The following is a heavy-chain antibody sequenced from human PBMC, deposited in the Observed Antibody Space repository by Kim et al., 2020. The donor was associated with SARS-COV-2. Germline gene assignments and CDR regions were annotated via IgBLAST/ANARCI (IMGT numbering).Heavy chain of an antibody. Sequence: VKVSCKASGYTFTSYAMNWVRQAPGQGLEWMGWINTNTGNPTYAQGFTGRFVFSLDTSVSTAYLQISSLKAEDTAVYYCARGDILTGYSPWDYYYYGMDVWGQGTTVTVSS. J-gene: IGHJ6*02. CDR1: GYTFTSYA. V-gene: IGHV7-4-1*02. CDR2: INTNTGNP. CDR3: ARGDILTGYSPWDYYYYGMDV. D-gene: IGHD3-9*01.